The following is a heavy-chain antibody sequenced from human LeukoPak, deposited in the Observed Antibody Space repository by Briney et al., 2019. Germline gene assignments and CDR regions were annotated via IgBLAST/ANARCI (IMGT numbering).Heavy chain of an antibody. D-gene: IGHD4-17*01. CDR3: AREHGDYRYYHYYMDV. Sequence: SETLSLTCAVYGGSFSGYYWSWIRQPPGKGLEWIGEINHSGSTNYNPSLKSRVTISVDTSKNQFSLKLSSVTAADTAVYYCAREHGDYRYYHYYMDVWGKGTTVTVSS. CDR2: INHSGST. CDR1: GGSFSGYY. J-gene: IGHJ6*03. V-gene: IGHV4-34*01.